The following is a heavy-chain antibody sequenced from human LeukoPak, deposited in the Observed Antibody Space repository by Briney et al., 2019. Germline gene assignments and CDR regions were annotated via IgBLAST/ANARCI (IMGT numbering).Heavy chain of an antibody. CDR1: GGSISSYY. CDR3: ARGVYIAAAQYGY. Sequence: PSETLSLTCTVYGGSISSYYWRWIRQPPGKGLEWIGYIYSSGTTNYNPSLKRRVTISVDTSKNQFSLKLSSVTAADTAAYYCARGVYIAAAQYGYWGQGTLVTVSS. CDR2: IYSSGTT. V-gene: IGHV4-59*01. D-gene: IGHD6-13*01. J-gene: IGHJ4*02.